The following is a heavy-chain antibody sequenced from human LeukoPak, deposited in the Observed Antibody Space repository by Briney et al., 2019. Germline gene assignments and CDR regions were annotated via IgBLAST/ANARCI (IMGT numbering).Heavy chain of an antibody. CDR1: GFTFSSYS. D-gene: IGHD6-25*01. J-gene: IGHJ4*02. Sequence: AGGSLRLSCAASGFTFSSYSMNWVRQAPGKGLEWVSSISTSGSFIYYADSVRGRFTISRDNTKNSLYLQMNSLRAEDTAVYYCARAPPKAAGMAATLVDYWGQGTLVTVSS. V-gene: IGHV3-21*01. CDR3: ARAPPKAAGMAATLVDY. CDR2: ISTSGSFI.